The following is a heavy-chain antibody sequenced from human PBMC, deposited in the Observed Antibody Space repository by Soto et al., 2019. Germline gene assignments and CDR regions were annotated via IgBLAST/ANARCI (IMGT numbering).Heavy chain of an antibody. J-gene: IGHJ6*02. CDR2: ISAYNGNT. CDR1: GYTFTSYG. CDR3: ARLREIDKFMYQLLPGPYYHYGMDV. D-gene: IGHD2-2*01. Sequence: ASVKVSCKASGYTFTSYGISWVRQAPGQGLEWMGWISAYNGNTNYAQKLQGRVTMTTDTSTSTAYMELRSLRSDDTAVYYCARLREIDKFMYQLLPGPYYHYGMDVWGQGTTVTVSS. V-gene: IGHV1-18*04.